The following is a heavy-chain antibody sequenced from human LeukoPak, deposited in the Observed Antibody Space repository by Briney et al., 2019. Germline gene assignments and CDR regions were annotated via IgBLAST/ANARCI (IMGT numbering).Heavy chain of an antibody. CDR2: ISTYNGNT. CDR1: GYTFSNYG. V-gene: IGHV1-18*01. J-gene: IGHJ4*02. D-gene: IGHD2-2*03. Sequence: GASVKVSCKASGYTFSNYGISWVRQALGQGLEWMGWISTYNGNTNYAQKLQGRVTMTTDTSTSTAYMELRSLRSDDTAVYYCASGGYCSSTSCSMGSFEDYWGQGTLVTVSS. CDR3: ASGGYCSSTSCSMGSFEDY.